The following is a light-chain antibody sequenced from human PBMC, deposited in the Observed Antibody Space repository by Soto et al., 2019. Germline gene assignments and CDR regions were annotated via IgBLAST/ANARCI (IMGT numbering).Light chain of an antibody. J-gene: IGLJ1*01. Sequence: QCVLTQPASVSGSPGEWITISCTGTSSDIGAYNYVSWYQQHPGKAPKLIIYDVTNRPAGISSRFSASKSGNTASLTISVLQAEDEADYYCCSYKSSSTLYVFGTGTKVTVL. CDR2: DVT. CDR1: SSDIGAYNY. V-gene: IGLV2-14*03. CDR3: CSYKSSSTLYV.